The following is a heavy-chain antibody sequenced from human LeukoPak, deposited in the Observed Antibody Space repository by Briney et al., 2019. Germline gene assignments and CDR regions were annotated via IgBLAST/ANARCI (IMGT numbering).Heavy chain of an antibody. Sequence: SETLSLTCTVSGGSISSYYWSWIRQPAGKGLEWIGRMYTSGETNYNPSLKSRASISLDTSKNQISLRLSSVTAADTAVYYCAAGSQSAALIKWGQGTLVTVFS. CDR2: MYTSGET. CDR3: AAGSQSAALIK. J-gene: IGHJ4*02. V-gene: IGHV4-4*07. CDR1: GGSISSYY. D-gene: IGHD6-6*01.